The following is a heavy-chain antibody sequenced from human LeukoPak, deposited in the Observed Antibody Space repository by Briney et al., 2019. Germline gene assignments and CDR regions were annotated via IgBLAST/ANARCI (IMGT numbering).Heavy chain of an antibody. D-gene: IGHD3-9*01. J-gene: IGHJ4*02. CDR1: GGSVSSGNYF. V-gene: IGHV4-39*01. CDR2: INYLGST. CDR3: ARLSKGRYFDYFFDY. Sequence: LETLSLTCSVTGGSVSSGNYFWGWIRQPPGKGLEWIGNINYLGSTAYNPSLKSRVTTSVDTSKHQFSLKLTSVTAADTAVYYCARLSKGRYFDYFFDYWGQGTLVTVSS.